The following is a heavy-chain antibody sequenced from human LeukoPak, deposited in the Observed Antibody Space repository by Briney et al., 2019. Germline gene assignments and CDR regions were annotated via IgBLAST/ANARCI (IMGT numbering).Heavy chain of an antibody. Sequence: GSSVKVSCKASGYTFTGYYIHWVRQAPGQGLEWMGWINPSTGGTNYAQKFQGRVTMTRDTSSSTAYMELSSVTSDDTAIYYCARDSTYYDSGSKNCFDPWGQGTLVTVSS. V-gene: IGHV1-2*02. J-gene: IGHJ5*02. D-gene: IGHD3-10*01. CDR2: INPSTGGT. CDR3: ARDSTYYDSGSKNCFDP. CDR1: GYTFTGYY.